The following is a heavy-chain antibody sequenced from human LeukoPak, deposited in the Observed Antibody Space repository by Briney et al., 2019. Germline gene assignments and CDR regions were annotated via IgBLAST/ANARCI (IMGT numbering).Heavy chain of an antibody. CDR3: ARRNRDYDILTGYYPAWFDP. V-gene: IGHV5-51*01. D-gene: IGHD3-9*01. J-gene: IGHJ5*02. CDR1: GYSFTSYW. CDR2: IYPGDSDT. Sequence: GESLKISCKGSGYSFTSYWIGWVRQMPGKGLEWMGIIYPGDSDTSYSPSFQGQVTISADKSISTAYLQWSSLKASDTAMYYCARRNRDYDILTGYYPAWFDPWGQGTLVTVSS.